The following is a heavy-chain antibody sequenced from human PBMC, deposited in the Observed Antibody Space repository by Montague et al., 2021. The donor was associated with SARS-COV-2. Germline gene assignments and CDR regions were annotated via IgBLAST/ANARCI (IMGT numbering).Heavy chain of an antibody. CDR3: ARVPYRLLFVPRYYGMDV. V-gene: IGHV4-34*01. CDR1: GGSLSGYY. J-gene: IGHJ6*02. CDR2: ISHSGGT. D-gene: IGHD2-2*01. Sequence: SETPSLTCAVYGGSLSGYYWSWIRQPPGEGLEWIAEISHSGGTSYNPSLKSRVTISVDTSKNQFSLKLSSATAADTAVYYCARVPYRLLFVPRYYGMDVWGQGTTVTVSS.